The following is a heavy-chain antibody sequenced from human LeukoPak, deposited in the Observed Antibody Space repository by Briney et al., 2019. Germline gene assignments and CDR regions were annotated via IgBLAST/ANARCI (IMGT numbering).Heavy chain of an antibody. Sequence: GASVKVSCKASGYTFTGYYMHWVRQAPGQGLEWMGWINPNSGGTNYAQKFQGRVTMTRDTSISTAYMELSRLRSDDTAVYYCARGRGSYDILTGYLIYYFDYWGQGTLVTVSS. J-gene: IGHJ4*02. V-gene: IGHV1-2*02. CDR3: ARGRGSYDILTGYLIYYFDY. CDR2: INPNSGGT. D-gene: IGHD3-9*01. CDR1: GYTFTGYY.